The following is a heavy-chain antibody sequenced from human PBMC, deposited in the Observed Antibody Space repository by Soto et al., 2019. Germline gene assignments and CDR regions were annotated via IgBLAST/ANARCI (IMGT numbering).Heavy chain of an antibody. CDR3: ARAGPDIVVVPAANMYNWFDP. J-gene: IGHJ5*02. CDR2: ISAYNGNT. CDR1: GYTFTSYG. D-gene: IGHD2-2*01. Sequence: VASVKVSCNASGYTFTSYGISWVRQAPGQGLEWMGWISAYNGNTNYAQKLQGRVTMTTDTSTSTAYMELRSLRSDDTGVYYCARAGPDIVVVPAANMYNWFDPWGQGTLVTVSS. V-gene: IGHV1-18*01.